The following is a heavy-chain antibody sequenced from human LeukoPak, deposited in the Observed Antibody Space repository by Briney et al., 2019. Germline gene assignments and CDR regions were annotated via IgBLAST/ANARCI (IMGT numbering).Heavy chain of an antibody. CDR2: ISHDGSDK. J-gene: IGHJ4*02. Sequence: PGGSLRLSCAASGFTFSSYGMHWVRQAPGKGLKWVAVISHDGSDKYYAESVKGRLTISRDNSKNTLYLQMNSVRTGDTDVYYCAKDETNVVVPAAMDYWGQGTLVTVSS. CDR3: AKDETNVVVPAAMDY. D-gene: IGHD2-2*01. CDR1: GFTFSSYG. V-gene: IGHV3-30*18.